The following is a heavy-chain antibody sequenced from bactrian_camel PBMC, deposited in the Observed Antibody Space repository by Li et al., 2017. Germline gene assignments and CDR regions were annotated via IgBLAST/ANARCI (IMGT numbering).Heavy chain of an antibody. J-gene: IGHJ6*01. CDR2: ISSGGSA. CDR1: GFTFSSFT. V-gene: IGHV3S31*01. CDR3: AFGSRPGWCSLRLRGADFGH. D-gene: IGHD3*01. Sequence: VQLVESGGGPVQAGGSLKLSCSASGFTFSSFTMNWVRQAPGKGLEWVSYISSGGSAYYADSVKGRFTISRDNGKNTLYLQMNALKPEDTALYYCAFGSRPGWCSLRLRGADFGHWGQGTQVTVS.